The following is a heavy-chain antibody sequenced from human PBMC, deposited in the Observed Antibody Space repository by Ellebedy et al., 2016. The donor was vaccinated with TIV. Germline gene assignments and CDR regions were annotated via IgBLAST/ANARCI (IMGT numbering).Heavy chain of an antibody. CDR1: GFSFRSYW. CDR2: IYQDGSDQ. J-gene: IGHJ5*02. Sequence: GESLKISCAASGFSFRSYWMSWVRQAPGKGLEWVANIYQDGSDQYYVDSVKGRFTISRDNANNSLFLKMNSLRAEDTAVYYCARRGSYGDYAVQVNSWFDPWGRGTLVTVSS. CDR3: ARRGSYGDYAVQVNSWFDP. V-gene: IGHV3-7*01. D-gene: IGHD4-17*01.